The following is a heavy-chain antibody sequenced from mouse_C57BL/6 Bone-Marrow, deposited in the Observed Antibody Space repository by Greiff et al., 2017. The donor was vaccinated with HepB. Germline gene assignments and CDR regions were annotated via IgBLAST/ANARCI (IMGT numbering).Heavy chain of an antibody. CDR1: GYTFTDHT. J-gene: IGHJ3*01. V-gene: IGHV1-78*01. CDR2: IYPRDGST. CDR3: ASPGCSSYVRFAY. D-gene: IGHD1-1*01. Sequence: LQESDAELVKPGASVKISCKVSGYTFTDHTIHWMKQRPEQGLEWIGYIYPRDGSTKYNEKFKGKATLTADKSSSTAYMQLNSLTSEDSAVYFCASPGCSSYVRFAYWGQGTLVTVSA.